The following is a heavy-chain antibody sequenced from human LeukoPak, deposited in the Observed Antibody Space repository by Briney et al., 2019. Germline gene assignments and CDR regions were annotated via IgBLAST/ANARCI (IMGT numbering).Heavy chain of an antibody. CDR2: INPNGGGT. J-gene: IGHJ6*02. D-gene: IGHD3-10*01. Sequence: ASVKVSCKASGYTFTGYYMHWVRQAPGQGLEWMGWINPNGGGTNYAQKFQGRVTMTRDTSISTAYMGLSRLRSDDTAVYYCVRDRLLWFGELSYGMDVWGQGTTVTVSS. V-gene: IGHV1-2*02. CDR1: GYTFTGYY. CDR3: VRDRLLWFGELSYGMDV.